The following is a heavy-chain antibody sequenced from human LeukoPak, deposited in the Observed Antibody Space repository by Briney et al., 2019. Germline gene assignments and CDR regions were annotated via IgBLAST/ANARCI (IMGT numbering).Heavy chain of an antibody. J-gene: IGHJ4*02. CDR2: INRDGSRT. V-gene: IGHV3-74*01. D-gene: IGHD5-18*01. Sequence: GGSLRLSCAASGFTFSNHWMHWVRQAPGKGLMWVTRINRDGSRTDYADSVKGRFTISRDDAKNTLYLQVNSLRAEDTAVYFCARGGSDTAMAHDYWGQGTLVTVSS. CDR1: GFTFSNHW. CDR3: ARGGSDTAMAHDY.